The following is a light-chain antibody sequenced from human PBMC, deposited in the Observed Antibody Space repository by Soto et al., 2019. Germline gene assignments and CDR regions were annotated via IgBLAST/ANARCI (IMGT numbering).Light chain of an antibody. Sequence: EIVMPQSPATLSVSPGERATLSCRASQSVGSDLAWYQQKPGQAPRLLIYGASSRATGIPDRFSGSGSGTDFTLTISRLESEDFAVYYCQQYGSSPITFGQGTRLEI. CDR2: GAS. J-gene: IGKJ5*01. CDR1: QSVGSD. V-gene: IGKV3-20*01. CDR3: QQYGSSPIT.